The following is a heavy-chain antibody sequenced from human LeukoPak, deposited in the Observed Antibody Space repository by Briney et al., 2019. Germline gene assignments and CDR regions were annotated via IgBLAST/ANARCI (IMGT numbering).Heavy chain of an antibody. CDR2: LRYDETTK. V-gene: IGHV3-30*02. J-gene: IGHJ6*03. Sequence: EPGGSLRLSCAASGFTFSNFGMNWVRQSPGKGLEWLAFLRYDETTKNYADSVKGRFTISRDNSKNTLYLQMNSLRAEDTAVYYCANLGLAARYYYYYMDVWGKGTTVTVSS. D-gene: IGHD6-6*01. CDR3: ANLGLAARYYYYYMDV. CDR1: GFTFSNFG.